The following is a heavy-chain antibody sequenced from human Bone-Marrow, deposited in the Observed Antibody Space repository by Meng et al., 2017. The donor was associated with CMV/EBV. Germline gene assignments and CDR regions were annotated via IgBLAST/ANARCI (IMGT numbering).Heavy chain of an antibody. Sequence: GESLKISCAASGFTVSTCHMTWVRQTPGRGLEWVSVIDRGGTPYYADSVRGRFTISRDNSGNALYFELNSLRVEDTAVYYCARAVDDVRGFDVWGQGGLVTVSS. J-gene: IGHJ3*01. CDR2: IDRGGTP. CDR1: GFTVSTCH. D-gene: IGHD1-1*01. V-gene: IGHV3-53*01. CDR3: ARAVDDVRGFDV.